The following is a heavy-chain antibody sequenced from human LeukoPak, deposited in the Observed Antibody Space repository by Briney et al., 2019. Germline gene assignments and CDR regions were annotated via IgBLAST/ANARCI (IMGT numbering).Heavy chain of an antibody. V-gene: IGHV1-2*02. D-gene: IGHD2-2*01. CDR2: INPNSGGT. Sequence: ASVKVSCKASGYTFTGYYMHWVRQAPGQGLEWMGWINPNSGGTDYAQKFQGRVTMTRDTSISTAYMELRRLRSDDTAVYYCARGLPAPADQYYMDVWGKGTTVTVSS. CDR1: GYTFTGYY. CDR3: ARGLPAPADQYYMDV. J-gene: IGHJ6*03.